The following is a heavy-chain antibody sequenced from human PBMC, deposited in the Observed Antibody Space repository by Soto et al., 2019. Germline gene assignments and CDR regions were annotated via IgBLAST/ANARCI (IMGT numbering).Heavy chain of an antibody. CDR1: GYTFTSYD. D-gene: IGHD3-9*01. V-gene: IGHV1-8*01. CDR2: MNPNSGNT. Sequence: ASVKVSCKASGYTFTSYDINWVRQATGQGLEWMGWMNPNSGNTGYAQKFQGRVTMTRNTSISTAYMELSSLRSEDTAVYYCARHEGPEVLRYFDWLSTAYGMGVWGQGTTVTVSS. J-gene: IGHJ6*02. CDR3: ARHEGPEVLRYFDWLSTAYGMGV.